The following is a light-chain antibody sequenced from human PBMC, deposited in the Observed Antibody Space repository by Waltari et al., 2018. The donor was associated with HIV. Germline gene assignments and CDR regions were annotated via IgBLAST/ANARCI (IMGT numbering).Light chain of an antibody. V-gene: IGLV2-18*02. CDR2: EVS. CDR1: SSDVGRYNS. CDR3: SSYTSSSTFV. J-gene: IGLJ2*01. Sequence: QSALTQPPSVSGSPGQSVTISCTGTSSDVGRYNSVSWYQQPPGTAPKLMIYEVSNRPSGVPDRFSGSKSGNTASLTISGLQAEDEADYYCSSYTSSSTFVFGGGTKLTVL.